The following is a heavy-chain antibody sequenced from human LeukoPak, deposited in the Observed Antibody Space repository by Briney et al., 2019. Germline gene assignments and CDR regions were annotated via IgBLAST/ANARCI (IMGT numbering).Heavy chain of an antibody. J-gene: IGHJ4*02. CDR1: GFTFSSYG. D-gene: IGHD2-15*01. CDR2: IWYDGSNK. Sequence: PGRSLRLSCAASGFTFSSYGMHWARQAPGKGLEWVAVIWYDGSNKYYADSVKGRFTISRDNSKNTLYLQMNSLRAEDTAVYYCARGCSGGSCSYFDYWGQGTLVTVSS. CDR3: ARGCSGGSCSYFDY. V-gene: IGHV3-33*01.